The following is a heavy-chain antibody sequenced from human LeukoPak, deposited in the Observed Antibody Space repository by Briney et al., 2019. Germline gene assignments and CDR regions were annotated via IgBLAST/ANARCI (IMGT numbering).Heavy chain of an antibody. CDR3: ARGVQVVPAAISEPNWFDP. D-gene: IGHD2-2*02. CDR2: VYNSGNT. V-gene: IGHV4-59*12. Sequence: SETLSLTCTVSGGSISIYYWSWVRQPPGKGLEWMGYVYNSGNTDYNPSLKSRVTISADTSKNQFSLKLTSVTAADTAVYYCARGVQVVPAAISEPNWFDPWGQGTLVTVSS. CDR1: GGSISIYY. J-gene: IGHJ5*02.